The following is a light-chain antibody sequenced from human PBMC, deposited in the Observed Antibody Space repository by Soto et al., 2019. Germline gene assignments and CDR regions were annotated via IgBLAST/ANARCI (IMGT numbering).Light chain of an antibody. J-gene: IGLJ3*02. CDR3: AAWDDSLSALV. Sequence: QSVLTQPPSASGTPVPRGTISCSGSSSNIESNYVYWYQQLPGSAPKLLIYRNDQRPSGVPDRFSGSKSGTSASLAISGLRSEDEADSYCAAWDDSLSALVFGGGTKVTVL. CDR1: SSNIESNY. V-gene: IGLV1-47*01. CDR2: RND.